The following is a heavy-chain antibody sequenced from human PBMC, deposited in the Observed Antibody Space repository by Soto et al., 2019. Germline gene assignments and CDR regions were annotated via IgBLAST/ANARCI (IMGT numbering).Heavy chain of an antibody. CDR3: ARHHYGDYDAMYV. CDR2: IYPGDSDT. CDR1: GYIFTDYW. D-gene: IGHD4-17*01. Sequence: GESLKISFTGSGYIFTDYWIGWVRQMPGKGLEWMGIIYPGDSDTRYSPSFQGQVTISADWSISTAYLQWSSLKASDTAMYYSARHHYGDYDAMYVWRQGTTVTVSS. J-gene: IGHJ6*02. V-gene: IGHV5-51*01.